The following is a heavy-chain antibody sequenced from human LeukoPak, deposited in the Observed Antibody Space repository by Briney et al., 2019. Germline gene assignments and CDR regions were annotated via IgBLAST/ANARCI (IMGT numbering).Heavy chain of an antibody. J-gene: IGHJ4*02. V-gene: IGHV3-21*01. CDR3: AIVWDLRYLDY. Sequence: GESLKISCAASGFTFSSYNMNWVRQAPGKGLEWVSSISSSSNFIYYADSVKGRFTISRDNAKNSLYLQMNSLRAEDTAVYYCAIVWDLRYLDYWGQGTLVTVSS. D-gene: IGHD3-16*02. CDR2: ISSSSNFI. CDR1: GFTFSSYN.